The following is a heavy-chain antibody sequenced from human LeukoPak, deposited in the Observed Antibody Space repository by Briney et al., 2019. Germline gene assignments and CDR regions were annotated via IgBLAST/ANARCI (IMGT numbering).Heavy chain of an antibody. CDR3: AKDATGRTWLNVFDI. CDR1: GFTFRNYA. V-gene: IGHV3-23*01. Sequence: GGSLRLSCAASGFTFRNYALSWVRQAPGKGLEWVSGISGSGGGTYYADSVKGRFTISRDNSKNTLFLQMSSLRAEDTAVYHCAKDATGRTWLNVFDIWGQGTMVTVSS. D-gene: IGHD1-1*01. J-gene: IGHJ3*02. CDR2: ISGSGGGT.